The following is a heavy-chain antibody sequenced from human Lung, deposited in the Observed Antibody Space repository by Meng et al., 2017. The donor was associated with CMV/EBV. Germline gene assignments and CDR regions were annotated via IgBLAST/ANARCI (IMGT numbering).Heavy chain of an antibody. CDR2: INPNTGDT. V-gene: IGHV1-2*02. Sequence: ASEXVSXKASGYTFTGYNIHWLRQDPGQGLEWMGWINPNTGDTKYAQKFQGTVTLTRDTSISTAYMELGRLKSDDTAVFFCARLFHTSLGTNYYYGMDVWGQGXTVTVSS. CDR3: ARLFHTSLGTNYYYGMDV. D-gene: IGHD3-10*01. J-gene: IGHJ6*02. CDR1: GYTFTGYN.